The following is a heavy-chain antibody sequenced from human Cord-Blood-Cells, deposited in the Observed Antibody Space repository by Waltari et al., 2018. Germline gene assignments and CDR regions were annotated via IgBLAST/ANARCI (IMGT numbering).Heavy chain of an antibody. CDR3: AKAIPLDY. V-gene: IGHV3-30*18. J-gene: IGHJ4*02. CDR1: GFTFTTYS. CDR2: ISNDGSNK. Sequence: QVKLLEAGGGVVPAGMSVRLSWSASGFTFTTYSMHWVRTAPGKGLEWVAVISNDGSNKYYADSVKGRFTISRDNSKNTLYLQMNSLRAEDTAVYYCAKAIPLDYWGQGTLVTVSS.